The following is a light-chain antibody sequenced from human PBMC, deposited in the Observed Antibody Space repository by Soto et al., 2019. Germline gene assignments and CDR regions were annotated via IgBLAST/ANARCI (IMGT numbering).Light chain of an antibody. V-gene: IGLV2-14*03. Sequence: QSALTQPASVSGSPGQSITISCTGTSSDVGGYNYVSWYQQHPGKGPKLMIYEVSNRPSGVFNRFSGSKSGNTATLTISGLQAEDEADYYCSSYTSTTTRVFGTGTKVTVL. CDR1: SSDVGGYNY. J-gene: IGLJ1*01. CDR2: EVS. CDR3: SSYTSTTTRV.